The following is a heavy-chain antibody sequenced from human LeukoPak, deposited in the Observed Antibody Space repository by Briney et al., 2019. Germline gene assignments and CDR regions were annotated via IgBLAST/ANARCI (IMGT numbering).Heavy chain of an antibody. J-gene: IGHJ6*03. V-gene: IGHV1-46*01. CDR1: GYSFTGYY. CDR2: INPNGGST. D-gene: IGHD3-10*01. Sequence: GASVKVSCKASGYSFTGYYMYWVRQAPGQGLEWMGLINPNGGSTRYAQKFQGRVSLTRDMSTSTVYMELSSLTSEDTAVHYCARDLPFKAGFGEFTHYYMDVWGKGTTVTVSS. CDR3: ARDLPFKAGFGEFTHYYMDV.